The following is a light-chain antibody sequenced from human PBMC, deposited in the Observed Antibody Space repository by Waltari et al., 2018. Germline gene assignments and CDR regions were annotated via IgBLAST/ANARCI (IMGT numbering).Light chain of an antibody. J-gene: IGKJ4*01. V-gene: IGKV3-11*01. CDR1: QSVSSY. Sequence: EIVLTQSPATLSLSPGERATLSSRASQSVSSYLAWYQQKPGQAPRLLIYDASNRATGIPARFSGSGSGTDFTLTISSLEPEEFAVYYCQQRSNWPPSLTFGGGTKVEIK. CDR2: DAS. CDR3: QQRSNWPPSLT.